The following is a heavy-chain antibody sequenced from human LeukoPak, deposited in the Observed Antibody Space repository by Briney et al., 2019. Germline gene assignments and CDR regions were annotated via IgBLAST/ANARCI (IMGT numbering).Heavy chain of an antibody. CDR2: VYTSRST. CDR3: ARESDVDTAMSDDAFDI. J-gene: IGHJ3*02. Sequence: TLSLTCTVSGGSISSYYWSWIRQPGGKGMEWIGRVYTSRSTNYNPSLKSRGTMSVDTSKNQFSLKLSSVTAADTAVYYCARESDVDTAMSDDAFDIWGPGKPVTVSS. V-gene: IGHV4-4*07. CDR1: GGSISSYY. D-gene: IGHD5-18*01.